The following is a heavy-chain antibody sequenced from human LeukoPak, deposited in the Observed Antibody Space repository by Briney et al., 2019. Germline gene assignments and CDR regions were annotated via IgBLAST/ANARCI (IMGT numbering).Heavy chain of an antibody. CDR3: TRDRGSLSD. CDR1: GFTFSSYG. CDR2: IRSKAYGGTT. D-gene: IGHD1-26*01. J-gene: IGHJ4*02. Sequence: GGTLRLSCAASGFTFSSYGMSWVRQAPGKGLEWVGFIRSKAYGGTTEYAASVKGRFTISRDDSKSIAYLQMNSLKTEDTAVYYCTRDRGSLSDWGQGTLVTVSS. V-gene: IGHV3-49*04.